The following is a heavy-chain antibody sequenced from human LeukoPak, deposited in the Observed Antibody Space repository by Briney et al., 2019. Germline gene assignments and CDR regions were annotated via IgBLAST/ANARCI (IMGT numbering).Heavy chain of an antibody. CDR1: GYTFTSYY. CDR2: INPSGGST. J-gene: IGHJ4*02. V-gene: IGHV1-46*01. Sequence: ASVKVSCTASGYTFTSYYMHWVRQAPGQGLEWMGIINPSGGSTSYAQKFQGRVTMTRDTSTSTVYMELSSLRSEDTAVYYCARAVGYCSSTSCYVLDYWGQGTLVTVSS. CDR3: ARAVGYCSSTSCYVLDY. D-gene: IGHD2-2*03.